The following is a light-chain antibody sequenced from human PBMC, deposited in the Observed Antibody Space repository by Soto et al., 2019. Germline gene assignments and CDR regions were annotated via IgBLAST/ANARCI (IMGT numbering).Light chain of an antibody. CDR2: DAP. CDR3: QQYNSYSPA. V-gene: IGKV1-5*01. Sequence: DIQMTQSPSTLSASVGDRVTNTCRASQSISSWLAWYQQKPGKAPKLLIYDAPSLESGVPSRFSGSGSGTEFTLTISSLHPDDVANYYCQQYNSYSPAFGGGTKVEIK. CDR1: QSISSW. J-gene: IGKJ4*01.